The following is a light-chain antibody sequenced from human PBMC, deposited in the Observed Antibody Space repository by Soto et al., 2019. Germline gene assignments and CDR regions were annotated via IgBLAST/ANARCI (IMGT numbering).Light chain of an antibody. V-gene: IGKV1-5*01. J-gene: IGKJ1*01. CDR3: QQYNSYAWT. Sequence: DIQITRSPSSLAASVEDRVTITCRASQSISNWLAWYQQKPGKAPKLLIYAASTLQSGVPSRFSGSGSGTEFTLTISSLQPDDFATYYCQQYNSYAWTFGQGTKVDI. CDR2: AAS. CDR1: QSISNW.